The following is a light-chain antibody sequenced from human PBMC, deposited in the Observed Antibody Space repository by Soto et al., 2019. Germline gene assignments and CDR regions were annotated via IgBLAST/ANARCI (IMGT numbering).Light chain of an antibody. J-gene: IGKJ4*01. V-gene: IGKV3-11*01. Sequence: EIVLTQSPATLSLSPGERATLSCRASQSVSSYLVWYQQKPGQAPRLLIYDASNRAAGIPARFSGSGSGTAFTLTISSLEPEDFEVYYCQQRSNWPPLTFGGGTKVEIK. CDR2: DAS. CDR3: QQRSNWPPLT. CDR1: QSVSSY.